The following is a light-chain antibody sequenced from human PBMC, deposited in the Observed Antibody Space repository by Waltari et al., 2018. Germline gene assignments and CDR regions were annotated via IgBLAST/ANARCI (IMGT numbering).Light chain of an antibody. V-gene: IGKV4-1*01. CDR2: WAS. CDR1: QSVLYTSNNKNN. J-gene: IGKJ5*01. CDR3: QQFHSTPIT. Sequence: DIVMTQSPDSLAVSLGERATINCKSSQSVLYTSNNKNNLAWFQQKPGQPPKLLICWASTRESGVPDRFSGSGSGADFSLTISSLQAEDVAVYFCQQFHSTPITFGQGTRLEI.